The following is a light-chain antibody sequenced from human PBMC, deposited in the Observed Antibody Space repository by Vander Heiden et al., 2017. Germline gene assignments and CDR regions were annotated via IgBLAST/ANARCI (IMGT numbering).Light chain of an antibody. J-gene: IGKJ1*01. CDR1: QTISNW. CDR2: KAS. V-gene: IGKV1-5*03. CDR3: QQYNSNFPCT. Sequence: DIQMTQSPSTLSASVGDRVTITCRASQTISNWLAWYRQKPGKAPKLLIYKASSLERSVLSRSSGSRSGAKYTLTISSLQPDDVATYYCQQYNSNFPCTFGQGTKVEIK.